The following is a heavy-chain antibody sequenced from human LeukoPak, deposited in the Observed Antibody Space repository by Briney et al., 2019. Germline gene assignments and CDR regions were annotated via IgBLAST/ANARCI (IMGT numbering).Heavy chain of an antibody. Sequence: GGSLRLSCAASEFIFSDYAMGWVRQAPGKGLEWVSTIDKTTYPTFYADSVKGRFTISRDNSKNTLYLQMNSLKTEDTAVYFCAKFEGATIPGWFNDYWGQGILVTVSS. CDR2: IDKTTYPT. CDR3: AKFEGATIPGWFNDY. D-gene: IGHD6-19*01. J-gene: IGHJ4*02. V-gene: IGHV3-23*05. CDR1: EFIFSDYA.